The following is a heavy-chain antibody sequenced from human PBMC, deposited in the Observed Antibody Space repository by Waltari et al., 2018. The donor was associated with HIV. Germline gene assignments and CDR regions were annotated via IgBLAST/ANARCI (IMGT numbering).Heavy chain of an antibody. V-gene: IGHV4-34*01. CDR3: ARGFQDCTNGVCHYYYGMDV. Sequence: QVQLQQWGAGLLKPSETLSLTCAVYGGSFSGYYWRWIRQPPGKGREWIGEINHSGSTNYNPSLKSRVTISVDTSKNQFSLKLSSVTAADTAVYYCARGFQDCTNGVCHYYYGMDVWGQGTTVTVSS. CDR2: INHSGST. CDR1: GGSFSGYY. J-gene: IGHJ6*02. D-gene: IGHD2-8*01.